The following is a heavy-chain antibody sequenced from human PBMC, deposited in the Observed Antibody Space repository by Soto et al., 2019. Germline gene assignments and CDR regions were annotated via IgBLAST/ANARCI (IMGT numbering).Heavy chain of an antibody. D-gene: IGHD6-13*01. V-gene: IGHV3-74*03. J-gene: IGHJ6*02. CDR1: GFTFSNYW. CDR3: ARGGLQHALDV. Sequence: EVQLVESGGGLVQPGGSLRLYCAASGFTFSNYWMYWVRQAPGKGLVWVSRVNNDGTDTTHADSVKRRFTISRDNAENTLYLQMNSLRAEDTAVYYCARGGLQHALDVWGQGSTVTVSS. CDR2: VNNDGTDT.